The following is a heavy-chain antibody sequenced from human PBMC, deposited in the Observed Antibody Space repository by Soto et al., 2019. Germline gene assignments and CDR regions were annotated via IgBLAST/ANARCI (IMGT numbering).Heavy chain of an antibody. CDR3: ARSMVRGVNRFDP. Sequence: SETLSLTCTVSGGSISSYYWSWIRQPPGKGLEWIGYIYYSGSTNYNPSLKSRVTISVDTSKNQFSLKLSSVTAADTAVYYCARSMVRGVNRFDPWGQGTLVTVSS. J-gene: IGHJ5*02. CDR1: GGSISSYY. V-gene: IGHV4-59*08. CDR2: IYYSGST. D-gene: IGHD3-10*01.